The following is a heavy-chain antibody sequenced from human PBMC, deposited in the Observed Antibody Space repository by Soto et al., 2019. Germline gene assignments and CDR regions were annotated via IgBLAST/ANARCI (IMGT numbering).Heavy chain of an antibody. D-gene: IGHD3-3*01. J-gene: IGHJ6*03. V-gene: IGHV3-30*18. CDR1: GFTFSSYG. Sequence: GGSLRLSCAASGFTFSSYGMHWVRQAPGKGLEWVAVISYDGSNKYYADSVKGRFTISRENSKNTLYLQMNSLRAEDTAVYYCAKAFYDFWSGYYSHYYYYYYMDVWGKGTTVTVSS. CDR3: AKAFYDFWSGYYSHYYYYYYMDV. CDR2: ISYDGSNK.